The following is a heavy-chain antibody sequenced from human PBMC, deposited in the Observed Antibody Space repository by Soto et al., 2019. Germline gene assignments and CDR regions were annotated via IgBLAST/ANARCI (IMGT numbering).Heavy chain of an antibody. D-gene: IGHD6-13*01. V-gene: IGHV4-39*01. Sequence: QLQLQESGPGLVKPSETLSLTCTVSGGSISSSSYYWGWIRQPPGKGLEWIGGIYYSGSTYYNPSLKRRVTISVDTSKNQCSLKLSSVTAADTAVYYCASQEATVRPGYSSSWPTPPGYYFDYWGQGTLVTVSS. CDR3: ASQEATVRPGYSSSWPTPPGYYFDY. CDR2: IYYSGST. CDR1: GGSISSSSYY. J-gene: IGHJ4*02.